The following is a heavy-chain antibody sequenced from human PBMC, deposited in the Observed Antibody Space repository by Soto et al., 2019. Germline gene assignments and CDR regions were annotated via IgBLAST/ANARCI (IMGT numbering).Heavy chain of an antibody. CDR3: AKKLHGESSLYTSPGFDS. V-gene: IGHV3-23*01. CDR2: IGGSGDIT. J-gene: IGHJ4*02. D-gene: IGHD3-16*01. Sequence: QPGGSLRLSCVASGFTFSAYAMSWVRQAPGKGLEWVSVIGGSGDITSDADSVKGRFTISRENPKNTLYLQMNSLRVEDTAVYYCAKKLHGESSLYTSPGFDSWGQGTLVTVSS. CDR1: GFTFSAYA.